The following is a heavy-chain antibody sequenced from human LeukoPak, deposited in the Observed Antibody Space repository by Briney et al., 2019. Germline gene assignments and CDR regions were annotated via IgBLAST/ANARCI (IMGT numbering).Heavy chain of an antibody. V-gene: IGHV1-69*15. CDR1: GGTFSSYA. Sequence: SVKVSCKASGGTFSSYAISWVRQAPGQGLEWMGRIIPIFGTANCAQKFQGRVTITADESTSTAYMELSSLRSEDTAVYYCASLSYGSGSYSTEVYFQHWGQGTLVTVSS. CDR3: ASLSYGSGSYSTEVYFQH. J-gene: IGHJ1*01. CDR2: IIPIFGTA. D-gene: IGHD3-10*01.